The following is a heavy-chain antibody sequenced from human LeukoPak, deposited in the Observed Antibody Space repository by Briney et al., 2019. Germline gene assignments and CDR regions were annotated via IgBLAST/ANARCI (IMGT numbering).Heavy chain of an antibody. Sequence: GGSLTLSCAASGFAFSRPAMHWLRQAPGKGLEWVGRIRSKANSYATAYAASVKGRFTISRDDSKNTAYLQMNSLKTEDTAVYYCTRQTPPDYYDSSGYYSDYWGQGTLVTVSS. J-gene: IGHJ4*02. CDR1: GFAFSRPA. CDR3: TRQTPPDYYDSSGYYSDY. V-gene: IGHV3-73*01. CDR2: IRSKANSYAT. D-gene: IGHD3-22*01.